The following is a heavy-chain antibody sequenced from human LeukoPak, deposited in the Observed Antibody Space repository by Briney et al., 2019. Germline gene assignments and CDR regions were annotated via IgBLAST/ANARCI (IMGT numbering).Heavy chain of an antibody. CDR2: ISSSSSYI. CDR3: AREYGGNSFPDY. J-gene: IGHJ4*02. V-gene: IGHV3-21*01. CDR1: GLTFSSYS. D-gene: IGHD4-23*01. Sequence: PGGSLRLSCAASGLTFSSYSMNWVRQAPGKGLEWVSSISSSSSYIYYADSVKGRFTISRDNAKNSLYLQMNSLRAEDTAVYYCAREYGGNSFPDYWGQGTLVTVSS.